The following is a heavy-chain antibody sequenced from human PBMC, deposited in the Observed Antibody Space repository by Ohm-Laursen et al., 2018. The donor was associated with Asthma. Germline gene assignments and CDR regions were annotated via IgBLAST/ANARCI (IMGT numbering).Heavy chain of an antibody. V-gene: IGHV3-7*01. CDR1: KFTFSNHC. J-gene: IGHJ4*02. Sequence: SLRLSCAASKFTFSNHCMNWVRQAPGKGLEWVANINPDGRETRHVDSVKGRFTISRDNAKDSLSLQMNSLRAEDTAIYYCAKDVLGFVAAAQDWGQGTLVTVSS. CDR2: INPDGRET. CDR3: AKDVLGFVAAAQD. D-gene: IGHD6-13*01.